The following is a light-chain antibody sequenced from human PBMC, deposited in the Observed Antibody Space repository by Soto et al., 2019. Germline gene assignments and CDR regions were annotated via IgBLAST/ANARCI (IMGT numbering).Light chain of an antibody. CDR1: QGISSY. CDR2: AAS. J-gene: IGKJ1*01. Sequence: DIQLTQSPSFLSASVGDRVTITCRASQGISSYLAWYQQKPGKAPKLLIYAASTLQSGVPSRFSGSGSGTEFTRTISSLQPEDCATYYCQQLNSYPRTFGQGTKVEIK. CDR3: QQLNSYPRT. V-gene: IGKV1-9*01.